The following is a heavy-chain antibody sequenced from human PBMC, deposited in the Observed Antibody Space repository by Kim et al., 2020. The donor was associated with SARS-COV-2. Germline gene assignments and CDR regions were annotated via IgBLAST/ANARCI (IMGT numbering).Heavy chain of an antibody. Sequence: GGSLRLSCAASGFTFSGYTMNWVRQAPGKGLEWVSAISGSANHIYYADSLRGRFIISRDNAKNSLYLQMDSLRAEDTAVYYCTRNDFDSSGYLKAFDIWGQRTMVTVSS. D-gene: IGHD3-22*01. J-gene: IGHJ3*02. V-gene: IGHV3-21*01. CDR2: ISGSANHI. CDR3: TRNDFDSSGYLKAFDI. CDR1: GFTFSGYT.